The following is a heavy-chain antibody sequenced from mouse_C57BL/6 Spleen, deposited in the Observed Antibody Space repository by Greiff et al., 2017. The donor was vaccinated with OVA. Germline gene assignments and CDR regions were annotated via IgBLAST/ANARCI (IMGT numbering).Heavy chain of an antibody. Sequence: QVQLQQPGAELVMPGASVKLSCKASGYTFTSYWMHWVKQRPGQGLEWIGEIDPSDSYTNYNQKFKGKSTLTVDQSSSTAYMQLSSLTSEDSAVYYCAIAYYSNHYYAMDYWGQGTSVTVSS. CDR1: GYTFTSYW. CDR3: AIAYYSNHYYAMDY. V-gene: IGHV1-69*01. D-gene: IGHD2-5*01. CDR2: IDPSDSYT. J-gene: IGHJ4*01.